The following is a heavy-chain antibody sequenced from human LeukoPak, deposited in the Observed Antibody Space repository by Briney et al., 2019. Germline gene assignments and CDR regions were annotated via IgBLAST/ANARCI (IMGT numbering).Heavy chain of an antibody. CDR1: GFTFSSYA. J-gene: IGHJ4*02. CDR2: ISGSGDNT. Sequence: GGSLRLSCAASGFTFSSYAMSWVRQAPGKGLEWVSGISGSGDNTYYADSVKGRFTISRDTSKNTLNLQMNSLRAEDTAVYYCARDREPTTSGSRFDYWGQGTLVTVSS. V-gene: IGHV3-23*01. D-gene: IGHD6-19*01. CDR3: ARDREPTTSGSRFDY.